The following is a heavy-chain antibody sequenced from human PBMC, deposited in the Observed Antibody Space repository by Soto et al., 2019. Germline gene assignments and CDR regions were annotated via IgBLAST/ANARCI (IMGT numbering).Heavy chain of an antibody. CDR1: VFTFSNYD. V-gene: IGHV3-13*01. D-gene: IGHD3-10*01. CDR2: IGPLDDT. CDR3: ARGRSNDFGSSPTPRFDP. J-gene: IGHJ5*02. Sequence: PGGSLRLSCVASVFTFSNYDMYWVREVTGIGLECVSVIGPLDDTFYADSVKGRFTISRENAKTSLYLQMNRLTDGDTAVCFCARGRSNDFGSSPTPRFDPWGQGTMVTVSS.